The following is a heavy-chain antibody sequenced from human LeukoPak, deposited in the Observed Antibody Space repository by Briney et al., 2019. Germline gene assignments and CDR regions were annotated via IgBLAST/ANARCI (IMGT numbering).Heavy chain of an antibody. Sequence: PGGSLRLSCAASGFTFSSYSMNWVRQAPGKGLEWVSSISSSSSYIYYADSVKGRFTISRDNAKNSLYLQMNSLRAEDTAVYYCASPLRDGRPFDHWGQGTLVTVSS. CDR2: ISSSSSYI. D-gene: IGHD3-10*01. CDR3: ASPLRDGRPFDH. J-gene: IGHJ4*02. V-gene: IGHV3-21*01. CDR1: GFTFSSYS.